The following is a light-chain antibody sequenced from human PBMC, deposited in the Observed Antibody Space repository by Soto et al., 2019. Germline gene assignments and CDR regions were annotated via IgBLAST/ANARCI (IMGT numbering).Light chain of an antibody. CDR2: GNS. CDR1: GPKNGAGYD. V-gene: IGLV1-40*01. CDR3: QSYDSSLSGSYV. Sequence: QSALTPPPSVSGGPGQRVTISCSGGGPKNGAGYDVHWYQQLPGTAPKLLIYGNSNRPSGVPDRFSGSKSGTSASLAITGLQAEDEADYYCQSYDSSLSGSYVFGTGTKVTVL. J-gene: IGLJ1*01.